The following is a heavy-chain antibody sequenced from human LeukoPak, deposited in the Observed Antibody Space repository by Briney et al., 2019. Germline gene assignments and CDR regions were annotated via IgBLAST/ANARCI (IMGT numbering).Heavy chain of an antibody. CDR1: GFTFTTHW. V-gene: IGHV3-74*01. D-gene: IGHD5-12*01. J-gene: IGHJ4*02. CDR3: ARGKYGGYFIDY. CDR2: IKPDGSDT. Sequence: HPGGSLRLSCGASGFTFTTHWIHWVRQAPGKGLVWVSRIKPDGSDTNYADSVKGRFTISRDNAKNTVYLQMNSPRAEDTAVYYCARGKYGGYFIDYWGQGTLVTVSS.